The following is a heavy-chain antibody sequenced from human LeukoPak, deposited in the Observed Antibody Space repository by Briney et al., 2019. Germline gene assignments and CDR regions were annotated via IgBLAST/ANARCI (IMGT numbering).Heavy chain of an antibody. CDR2: IIPIFGTA. CDR1: GGTFSSYA. CDR3: ARVGMISPPGFDY. D-gene: IGHD3-22*01. V-gene: IGHV1-69*05. Sequence: SVKVSCKASGGTFSSYAISWVRQAPGQGLKWMGGIIPIFGTANYAQKFQGRVTITTDESTSTAYMELSSLRSEDTAVYYCARVGMISPPGFDYWGQGTLVTVSS. J-gene: IGHJ4*02.